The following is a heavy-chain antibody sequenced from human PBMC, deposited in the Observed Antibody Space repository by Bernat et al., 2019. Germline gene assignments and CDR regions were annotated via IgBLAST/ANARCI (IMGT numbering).Heavy chain of an antibody. V-gene: IGHV4-30-4*01. J-gene: IGHJ6*02. CDR2: IYYSGST. CDR3: ATRMVRGEVGYYYYGMDV. CDR1: GGSISSGDYY. D-gene: IGHD3-10*01. Sequence: QVQLQESGPGLVKPSQTPSLTCTVSGGSISSGDYYWSWIRQPPGKGLEWIGYIYYSGSTYYNPSLKSRVTISVDTSKNQFSLKLSSVTAADTAVYYCATRMVRGEVGYYYYGMDVWGQGTTVTVSS.